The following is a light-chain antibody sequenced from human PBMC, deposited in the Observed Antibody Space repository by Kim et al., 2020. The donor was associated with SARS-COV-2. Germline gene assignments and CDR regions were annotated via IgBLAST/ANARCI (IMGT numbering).Light chain of an antibody. CDR3: NSRDSNDNVV. Sequence: SSELTQDPAVSVALGQTVRITCQGDSLRSYYATLYQHKPGQAPILVIYGKNNRPSGIPDRFSGSSSGNTASLTITGTQAGDEADYYCNSRDSNDNVVFGG. CDR1: SLRSYY. V-gene: IGLV3-19*01. CDR2: GKN. J-gene: IGLJ2*01.